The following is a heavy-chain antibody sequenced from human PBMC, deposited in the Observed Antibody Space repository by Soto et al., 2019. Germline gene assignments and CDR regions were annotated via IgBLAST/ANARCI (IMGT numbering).Heavy chain of an antibody. CDR3: ARGGYFDSSNYLAY. Sequence: ASVKVSCKXSGYTFTSYGINWVRQAPGRGLEWMGWINPGNGNTKYSQQFQGRVIIDRDTSASTAYMELSSLRPEDTAVYYCARGGYFDSSNYLAYWGLGTLVTVSS. J-gene: IGHJ4*02. V-gene: IGHV1-3*01. CDR2: INPGNGNT. CDR1: GYTFTSYG. D-gene: IGHD3-22*01.